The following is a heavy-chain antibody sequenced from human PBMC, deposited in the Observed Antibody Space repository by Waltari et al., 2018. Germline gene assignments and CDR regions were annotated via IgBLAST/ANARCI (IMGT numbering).Heavy chain of an antibody. V-gene: IGHV1-2*02. Sequence: QAQLVQSGADAKKPGASLKVSCNAAGYTFTGYYMHWVPQTPGQGLERMGWINPNSGGTNDAQKFQGRVTMTRDTSISTAYMELGRVRSDDTAVYYCARPLDAFDIWGQGTMVTVSS. CDR3: ARPLDAFDI. J-gene: IGHJ3*02. CDR2: INPNSGGT. CDR1: GYTFTGYY.